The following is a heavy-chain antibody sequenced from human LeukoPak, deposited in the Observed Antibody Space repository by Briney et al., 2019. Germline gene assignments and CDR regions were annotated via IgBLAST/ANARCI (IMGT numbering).Heavy chain of an antibody. V-gene: IGHV4-30-2*01. CDR3: ARGRDYGDYSYYFDY. D-gene: IGHD4-17*01. CDR1: GGSISSGGYA. Sequence: PSETLSLTCAVSGGSISSGGYAWSRIRQPPGKGLEWIGYIYHSGSTYYNPSLKSRVTISVDRSKNQFSLKLSSVTAADTAVYYCARGRDYGDYSYYFDYWGQGTLVTVSS. CDR2: IYHSGST. J-gene: IGHJ4*02.